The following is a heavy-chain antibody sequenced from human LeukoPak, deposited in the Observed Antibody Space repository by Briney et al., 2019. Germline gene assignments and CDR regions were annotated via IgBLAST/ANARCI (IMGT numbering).Heavy chain of an antibody. J-gene: IGHJ4*02. CDR2: IDPSDSYT. Sequence: GESLRVSCKGSGYSFTSYWISWVRQMPGKGLEWMGRIDPSDSYTNYSPSFQGHGTISADKSISTAYLQWSSLKASDTAMYYCARGGDIVATFPEFDYWGQGTLVTVSS. D-gene: IGHD5-12*01. CDR1: GYSFTSYW. V-gene: IGHV5-10-1*01. CDR3: ARGGDIVATFPEFDY.